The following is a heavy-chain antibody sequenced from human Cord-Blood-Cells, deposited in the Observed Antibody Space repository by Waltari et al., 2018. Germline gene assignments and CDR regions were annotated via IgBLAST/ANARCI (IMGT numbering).Heavy chain of an antibody. Sequence: QLQLQESGPGLVKPSETLSLTCTVSGGSISSSSYYWGWIRQPPGKGLEWIGSIYYSGSTYYNPSLKSRVTISVDTSKNQFSLKLSSVTAADTALYYCARHTGGYDFWSGYYAFDIWGQGTMVTVSS. CDR3: ARHTGGYDFWSGYYAFDI. V-gene: IGHV4-39*01. J-gene: IGHJ3*02. CDR2: IYYSGST. D-gene: IGHD3-3*01. CDR1: GGSISSSSYY.